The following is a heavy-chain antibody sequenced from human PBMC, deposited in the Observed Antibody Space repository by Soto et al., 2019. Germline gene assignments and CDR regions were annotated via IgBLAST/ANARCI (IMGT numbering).Heavy chain of an antibody. CDR2: MNPNSGNT. J-gene: IGHJ4*02. Sequence: QVQLVQSGAEVKKPGASVKVSCKASGYTFTSYDINWVRQATGQGLEWMGWMNPNSGNTGYAQKFQGRVTRTRNTAISTADMELSSLRSEETAVYYCARELYSSGFSFDYWGQGTLVTVSS. V-gene: IGHV1-8*01. D-gene: IGHD3-22*01. CDR1: GYTFTSYD. CDR3: ARELYSSGFSFDY.